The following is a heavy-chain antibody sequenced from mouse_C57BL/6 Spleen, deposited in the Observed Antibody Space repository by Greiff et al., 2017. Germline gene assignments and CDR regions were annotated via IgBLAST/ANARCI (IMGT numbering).Heavy chain of an antibody. CDR3: ASPFFDY. CDR2: IYPGDGDT. CDR1: GYAFSSSW. J-gene: IGHJ2*01. V-gene: IGHV1-82*01. Sequence: VKLMESGPELVKPGASVKISCKASGYAFSSSWMNWVKQRPGKGLEWIGRIYPGDGDTNYNGKFKGKATLTADKSSSTAYMQLSSLTSEDSAVYFCASPFFDYWGQGTTLTVSS.